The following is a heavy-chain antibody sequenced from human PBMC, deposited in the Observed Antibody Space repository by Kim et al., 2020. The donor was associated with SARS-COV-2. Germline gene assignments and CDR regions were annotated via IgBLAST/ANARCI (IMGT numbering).Heavy chain of an antibody. J-gene: IGHJ4*02. CDR2: ST. V-gene: IGHV3-23*01. CDR3: AKASRGSYPD. Sequence: STAYADSVKGRFTISRDNSKNTLFLQMNSLRAEDPAVYYCAKASRGSYPDWGQGTLVTVSS. D-gene: IGHD1-26*01.